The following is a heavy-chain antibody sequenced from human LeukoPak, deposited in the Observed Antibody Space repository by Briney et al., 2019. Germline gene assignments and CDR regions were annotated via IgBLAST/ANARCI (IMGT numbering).Heavy chain of an antibody. CDR2: INGSGGST. CDR1: GFTFSSYG. CDR3: ANHQAAAGQFDY. Sequence: GRSLRLSCAASGFTFSSYGMSWVRQAPGKGLEWVSAINGSGGSTYYADSVKGRFTISRDNSKNTLYLQMNSLRAEDTAVYYCANHQAAAGQFDYWGQGTLVTVSS. D-gene: IGHD6-13*01. V-gene: IGHV3-23*01. J-gene: IGHJ4*02.